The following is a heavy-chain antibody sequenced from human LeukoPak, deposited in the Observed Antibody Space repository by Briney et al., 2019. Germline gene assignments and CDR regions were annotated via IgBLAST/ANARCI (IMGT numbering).Heavy chain of an antibody. V-gene: IGHV1-46*03. Sequence: ASVKVSCKASGYTFTSYYMHWVRQAPGQGLEWMGIINPSGGSTSYAQKFQGRVTMTRDTSTSTVYMELSSLRAEDTALYYCALGRIYSRDPRSDWFDPWGRGTLVTVSS. J-gene: IGHJ5*02. CDR2: INPSGGST. CDR3: ALGRIYSRDPRSDWFDP. CDR1: GYTFTSYY. D-gene: IGHD6-13*01.